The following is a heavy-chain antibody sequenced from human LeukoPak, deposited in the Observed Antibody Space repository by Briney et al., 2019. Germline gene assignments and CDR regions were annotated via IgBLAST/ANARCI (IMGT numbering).Heavy chain of an antibody. V-gene: IGHV4-59*01. CDR1: GGSISSYY. CDR2: IYYSGST. J-gene: IGHJ4*02. CDR3: ARDPGGDFDY. Sequence: KTSETLSLTCTVSGGSISSYYWSWIRQPPGKGLEWIGYIYYSGSTNYNPSLKRRVTISVDTSKNQFSLKLSSVTAADTAVYYCARDPGGDFDYWGQGTLVTVSS.